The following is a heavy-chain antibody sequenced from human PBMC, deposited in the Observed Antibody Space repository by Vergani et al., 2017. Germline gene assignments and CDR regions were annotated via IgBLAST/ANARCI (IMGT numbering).Heavy chain of an antibody. D-gene: IGHD3-10*01. CDR2: ITYDGSNK. Sequence: QVQLVESGGGVVKPGRSLRPSCAAPGFTFSSKGRHWVRQAPGKGLEWVAVITYDGSNKYYADSGKGRFTISRDNAKNTLYLQMNSLRAEDTAVYYCAKDYYCSGSTIMDVWGQGPTVTVSS. J-gene: IGHJ6*02. V-gene: IGHV3-30*18. CDR3: AKDYYCSGSTIMDV. CDR1: GFTFSSKG.